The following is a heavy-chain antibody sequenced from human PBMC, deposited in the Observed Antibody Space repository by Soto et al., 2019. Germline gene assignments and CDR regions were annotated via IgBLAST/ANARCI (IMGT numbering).Heavy chain of an antibody. CDR1: GFTFSDYY. D-gene: IGHD1-7*01. CDR2: ISSSGSTI. J-gene: IGHJ6*02. CDR3: ARDPAPNCNWKYACYYYYYGMDA. Sequence: GSLRLSCAASGFTFSDYYMSWIRQAPGKGLEWVSYISSSGSTIYYADSVKGRFTISRDNAKNSLYLQMNSLRAEDTAVYYCARDPAPNCNWKYACYYYYYGMDAWGQGTTVTVSS. V-gene: IGHV3-11*01.